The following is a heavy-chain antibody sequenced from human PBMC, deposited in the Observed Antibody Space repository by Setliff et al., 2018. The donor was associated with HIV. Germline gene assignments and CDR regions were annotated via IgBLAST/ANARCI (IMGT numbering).Heavy chain of an antibody. Sequence: GGSLRLSCATSRFSFSTFWMTWVRQAPGKGLEWIANINEDGNKKYHAASVKGRFTASRDNAKSSLYLQMNSLRAEDTAVYFCARVLLITNAVYGVVSNRFDPWGRGTLVTVSS. J-gene: IGHJ5*02. D-gene: IGHD3-3*01. V-gene: IGHV3-7*03. CDR3: ARVLLITNAVYGVVSNRFDP. CDR2: INEDGNKK. CDR1: RFSFSTFW.